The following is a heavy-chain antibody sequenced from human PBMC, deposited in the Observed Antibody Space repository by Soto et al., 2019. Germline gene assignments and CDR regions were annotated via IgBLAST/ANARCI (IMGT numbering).Heavy chain of an antibody. Sequence: EVQLVESGGGLVKPGGSLRLSCAASGFTFSSYSMNWVRQAPGKGLEWVSSVSSSSSYIYYADSVKGRFNISRDNGKNSLNRKMNSLKAEETAGYYSASALGFCSSTSSYPKNWGQGTLVTVT. D-gene: IGHD2-2*01. J-gene: IGHJ4*02. V-gene: IGHV3-21*01. CDR2: VSSSSSYI. CDR1: GFTFSSYS. CDR3: ASALGFCSSTSSYPKN.